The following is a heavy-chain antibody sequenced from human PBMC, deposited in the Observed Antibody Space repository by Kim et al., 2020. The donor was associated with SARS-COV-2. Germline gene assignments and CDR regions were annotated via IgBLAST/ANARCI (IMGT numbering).Heavy chain of an antibody. Sequence: SETLSLTCTVSGGSISSYYWSWIRQPPGKGLEWIGYIYYSGSTNYNPSLKSRVTISVDTSKNQFSLKLSSVTAADTAVYYCARSDTAMVSGADYWGQGTLVTVSS. V-gene: IGHV4-59*01. CDR1: GGSISSYY. J-gene: IGHJ4*02. CDR2: IYYSGST. CDR3: ARSDTAMVSGADY. D-gene: IGHD5-18*01.